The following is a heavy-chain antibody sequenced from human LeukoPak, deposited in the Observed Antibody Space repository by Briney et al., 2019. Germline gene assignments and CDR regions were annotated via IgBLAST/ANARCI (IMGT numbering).Heavy chain of an antibody. Sequence: PGGSLRLSCAASGFTFSSYAMSWVRQAPGKGLEWVAYISGSSSDIYYTDSVKGRFTISRDNAKKSVYLQMNGLRAEDTAVYYCATYSGYDRIFDYWGQGTLVTVSS. V-gene: IGHV3-48*01. D-gene: IGHD5-12*01. J-gene: IGHJ4*02. CDR3: ATYSGYDRIFDY. CDR1: GFTFSSYA. CDR2: ISGSSSDI.